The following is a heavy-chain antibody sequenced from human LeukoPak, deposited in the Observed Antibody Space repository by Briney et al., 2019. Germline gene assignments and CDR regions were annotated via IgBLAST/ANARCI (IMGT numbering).Heavy chain of an antibody. V-gene: IGHV3-33*01. J-gene: IGHJ5*02. Sequence: GGSLRLSCAASGFTFSSYGMRWVRQAPGKGLEWVAVIWYDGSNKYYADSVKGRFTISRDNSKNTLYLQMNSLRAEDTAVYYCVGSGGRGQNWFDPWGQGTLVTVSS. CDR2: IWYDGSNK. D-gene: IGHD2-15*01. CDR1: GFTFSSYG. CDR3: VGSGGRGQNWFDP.